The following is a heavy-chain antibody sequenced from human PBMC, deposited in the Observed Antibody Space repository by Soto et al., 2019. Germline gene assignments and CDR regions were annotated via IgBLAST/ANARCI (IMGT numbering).Heavy chain of an antibody. J-gene: IGHJ4*02. CDR2: ISYDGSNK. D-gene: IGHD3-22*01. CDR3: AKEENYYDTTPWGIDY. CDR1: GFTFSSYG. Sequence: QVQLVESGGGVVQPGRSLRLSCAASGFTFSSYGMYWVRQAPGKGLEWVAVISYDGSNKYYADSVKGRFTISRDISKKTLYLQMNSPRVEDTAVYYCAKEENYYDTTPWGIDYWGQGTLVSVSS. V-gene: IGHV3-30*18.